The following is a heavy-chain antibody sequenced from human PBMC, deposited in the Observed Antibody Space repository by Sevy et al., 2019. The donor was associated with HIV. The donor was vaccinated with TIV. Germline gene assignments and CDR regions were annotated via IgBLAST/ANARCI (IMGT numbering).Heavy chain of an antibody. CDR3: VRETTMLPRGAFDF. Sequence: GGSLRLSCAASGFTFSSYPMHWVRQAPGKGLEWVSFISFDGTDKYYAASVKGRFTITRDNSTNSLFLQMNSLRAEDTAFYYCVRETTMLPRGAFDFWGQGTMVTVSS. CDR2: ISFDGTDK. D-gene: IGHD3-10*01. CDR1: GFTFSSYP. V-gene: IGHV3-30-3*01. J-gene: IGHJ3*01.